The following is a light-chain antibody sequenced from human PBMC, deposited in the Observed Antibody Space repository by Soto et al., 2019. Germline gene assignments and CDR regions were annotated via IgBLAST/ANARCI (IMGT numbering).Light chain of an antibody. V-gene: IGKV3-15*01. CDR2: GAS. Sequence: EIVVTQSPATLSVSPGERVTLSCRASQSVSSNLAWYQQRPGQAPRLLIYGASTRATGIPARFSGSGSGTEFSLTISSLHSEDSAVYHCQQYNDWPPSTFGQGTKVEIK. CDR3: QQYNDWPPST. J-gene: IGKJ1*01. CDR1: QSVSSN.